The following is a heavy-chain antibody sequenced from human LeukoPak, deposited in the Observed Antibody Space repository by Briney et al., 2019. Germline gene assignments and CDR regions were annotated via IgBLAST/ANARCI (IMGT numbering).Heavy chain of an antibody. Sequence: GGSLRLSCAASGFTFSSYEMNWVRQAPGKGLEWVSTISGSGGSTYYADSVKGRFTISRDNFKNTLYLQMNSLRAEDTAVYYCAHMVDIVATIREVAFDIWGQGTVVTVSS. D-gene: IGHD5-12*01. V-gene: IGHV3-23*01. J-gene: IGHJ3*02. CDR1: GFTFSSYE. CDR3: AHMVDIVATIREVAFDI. CDR2: ISGSGGST.